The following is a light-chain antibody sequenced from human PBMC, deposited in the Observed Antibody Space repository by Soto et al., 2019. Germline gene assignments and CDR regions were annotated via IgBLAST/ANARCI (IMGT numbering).Light chain of an antibody. J-gene: IGKJ4*01. V-gene: IGKV3-20*01. CDR2: GIS. Sequence: EIVLTQSPGTLSLSPGERATLSCRASQSISNTYLAWYQQKPGQAPRLLITGISKRAPGIPDRFSGSGSGTDFSLTSSRMEPEDFAVYYCQQFDGSITCGGGTKVDI. CDR3: QQFDGSIT. CDR1: QSISNTY.